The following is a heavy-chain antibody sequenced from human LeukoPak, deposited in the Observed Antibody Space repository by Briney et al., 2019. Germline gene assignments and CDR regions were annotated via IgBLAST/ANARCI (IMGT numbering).Heavy chain of an antibody. CDR2: ISNTGSHT. Sequence: GGSLRLSCAASGFSLSDNYMSWISQAPGQGLEWVSYISNTGSHTMYAESVRGRFTISRDNAKNSLYLEMNSLRADDTAVYYCARSRGVGPGAYFDYWGQGTVVTVSS. CDR1: GFSLSDNY. J-gene: IGHJ4*02. CDR3: ARSRGVGPGAYFDY. D-gene: IGHD1-26*01. V-gene: IGHV3-11*03.